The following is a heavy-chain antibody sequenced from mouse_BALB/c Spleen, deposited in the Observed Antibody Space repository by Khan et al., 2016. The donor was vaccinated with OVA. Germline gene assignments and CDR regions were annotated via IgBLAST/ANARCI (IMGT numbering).Heavy chain of an antibody. CDR2: ISYSGGT. CDR1: GYSITSGYA. CDR3: ARGNYYGYYFDY. Sequence: VQLKESGPGLVKPSQSLSLTCIVTGYSITSGYAWNWIRQFPGNKLEWMGYISYSGGTSYNPSLKSRISITRDTSKNQFFLQLNSVTTEDTATYYCARGNYYGYYFDYWGQGTPLTVSS. J-gene: IGHJ2*01. D-gene: IGHD1-1*01. V-gene: IGHV3-2*02.